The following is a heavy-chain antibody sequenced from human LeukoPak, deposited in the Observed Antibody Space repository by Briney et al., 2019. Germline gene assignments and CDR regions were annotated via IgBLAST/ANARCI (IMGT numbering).Heavy chain of an antibody. Sequence: PSETLSLTCTVSGASISNYYWSCIRQPPGKGLEWLGYISNIGNTFYNPSLKSRVTTSVDSSKSQFSLKLNSVTTADTAVYYCATTNRYGGGDRHFDYWGQGTLVTVSS. V-gene: IGHV4-59*01. J-gene: IGHJ4*02. CDR1: GASISNYY. CDR2: ISNIGNT. CDR3: ATTNRYGGGDRHFDY. D-gene: IGHD3-16*01.